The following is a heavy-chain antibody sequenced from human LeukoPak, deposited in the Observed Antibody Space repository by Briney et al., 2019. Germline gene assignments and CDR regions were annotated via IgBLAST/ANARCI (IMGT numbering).Heavy chain of an antibody. Sequence: ASVKVSCKASGYTFTSYGISWVRQAPGQGLEWMGWISAYSGNTNYAQKLQGRVTMTTDTSTSTAYMELRSLRSDDTAVYYCARDPVRSYYDFWSGYYSYWGQGTLVTVSS. D-gene: IGHD3-3*01. J-gene: IGHJ4*02. CDR1: GYTFTSYG. V-gene: IGHV1-18*01. CDR3: ARDPVRSYYDFWSGYYSY. CDR2: ISAYSGNT.